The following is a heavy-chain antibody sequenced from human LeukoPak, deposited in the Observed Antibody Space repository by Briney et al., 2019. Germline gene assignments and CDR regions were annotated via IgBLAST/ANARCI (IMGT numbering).Heavy chain of an antibody. J-gene: IGHJ6*03. CDR1: GGTFSSYA. D-gene: IGHD1-1*01. CDR3: ARGNWNDERYYYYMDV. V-gene: IGHV1-69*04. Sequence: GASVKVSCKASGGTFSSYAISWVRQAPGQGLEWMGRIIPILGIANYAQKFQGRVTITTDESTSTAYMELSSLRSEDTAVYYCARGNWNDERYYYYMDVWGKGTTVTVSS. CDR2: IIPILGIA.